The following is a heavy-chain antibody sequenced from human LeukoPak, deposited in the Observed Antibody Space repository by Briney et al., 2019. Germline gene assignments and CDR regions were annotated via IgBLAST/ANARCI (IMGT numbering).Heavy chain of an antibody. CDR2: IGGRTDTT. CDR1: GFTFRIYA. CDR3: ATEGGPPIERY. J-gene: IGHJ4*02. V-gene: IGHV3-23*01. D-gene: IGHD2-15*01. Sequence: GSSLRLSCAASGFTFRIYAMSWVRLAPGKGLGWVSAIGGRTDTTYYADSVKGRFTISRDNSKNTLFLQMNSLRAEDTAVYYCATEGGPPIERYWGQGTLVTVSS.